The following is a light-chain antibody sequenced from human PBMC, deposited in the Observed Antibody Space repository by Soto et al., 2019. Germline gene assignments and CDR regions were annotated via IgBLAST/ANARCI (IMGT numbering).Light chain of an antibody. CDR1: SSNIGTHY. Sequence: QAVVIQPPSLSGTPGQRITISCSGSSSNIGTHYVYWYQQVSGSAPKVVIHANHQRPSGVPDRFSGSKSGTSATLAISGLQSEDEAEYYGAVWDDGLNGPGMRFGGGTKLTVL. V-gene: IGLV1-47*02. J-gene: IGLJ2*01. CDR2: ANH. CDR3: AVWDDGLNGPGMR.